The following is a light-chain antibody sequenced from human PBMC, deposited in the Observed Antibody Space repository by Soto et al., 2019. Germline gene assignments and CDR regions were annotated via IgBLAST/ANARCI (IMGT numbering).Light chain of an antibody. CDR1: QSVSSNY. V-gene: IGKV3-20*01. J-gene: IGKJ2*01. CDR3: QQYNNWPLT. Sequence: EIVLTQSPDTLSLSPGERATLSCRASQSVSSNYLTWYQQKPGQGPRLLIYHPSSRDSGIPDRFSGSGSGTDFTLSISRLEPEDFAVYYCQQYNNWPLTFGQGTNLEI. CDR2: HPS.